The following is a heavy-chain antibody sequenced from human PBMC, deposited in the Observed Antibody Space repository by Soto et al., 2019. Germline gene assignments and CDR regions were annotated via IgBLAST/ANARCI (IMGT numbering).Heavy chain of an antibody. J-gene: IGHJ6*02. CDR1: GFTVSSNY. D-gene: IGHD5-18*01. V-gene: IGHV3-23*04. Sequence: EVQLVETGGGLIQPGGSLRLSCAASGFTVSSNYMSWVRQAPGKGLEWVSAISGSGGSTYYADSVKGRFTISRDNSKNTLYLQMNSLRAEDTAVYYCAKDSNVDTAMVQYYYYYGMDVWGQGTTVTVSS. CDR3: AKDSNVDTAMVQYYYYYGMDV. CDR2: ISGSGGST.